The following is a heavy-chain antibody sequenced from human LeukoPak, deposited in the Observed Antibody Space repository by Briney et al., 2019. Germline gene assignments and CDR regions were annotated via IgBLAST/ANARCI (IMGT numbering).Heavy chain of an antibody. CDR2: INPNSGGT. D-gene: IGHD4-17*01. Sequence: ASVKVSCKASGYTFTGYYMHWVRQAPGQGLEWMGWINPNSGGTNYAQKFQGRVTMTRDTSISTAYMELSRLRSDDTAVYYCARDRYGDKGGFHFDYWGQGTLVTVSS. J-gene: IGHJ4*02. V-gene: IGHV1-2*02. CDR3: ARDRYGDKGGFHFDY. CDR1: GYTFTGYY.